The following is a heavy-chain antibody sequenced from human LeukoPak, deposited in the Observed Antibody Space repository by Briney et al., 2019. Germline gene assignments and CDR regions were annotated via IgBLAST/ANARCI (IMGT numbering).Heavy chain of an antibody. J-gene: IGHJ4*02. V-gene: IGHV1-24*01. CDR1: GNSLSELS. Sequence: ASVKVSCKVSGNSLSELSIQWVRQAPGKGLECLGGFDPEEATMVYAQNFQGRVTMTGDTSTQTTYMELSGLTSDDTAVYYCTTRSGDFWSGFVNWGQGTLLTVSS. CDR2: FDPEEATM. D-gene: IGHD3-3*01. CDR3: TTRSGDFWSGFVN.